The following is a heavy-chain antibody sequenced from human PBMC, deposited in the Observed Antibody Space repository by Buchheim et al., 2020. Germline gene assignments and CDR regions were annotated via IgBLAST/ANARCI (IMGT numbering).Heavy chain of an antibody. CDR1: GFSFGTYG. Sequence: EVQLLESGGGLAQPGGSLRLSCAASGFSFGTYGMTWVRQAPGKGLERVSVISGNGFDTFYADSVKGRFTISRDNAKNSLYLQMNSLRAEDTAVYYCARRGFTIFGPVGYWGQGTL. J-gene: IGHJ4*02. CDR3: ARRGFTIFGPVGY. D-gene: IGHD3-3*01. CDR2: ISGNGFDT. V-gene: IGHV3-23*01.